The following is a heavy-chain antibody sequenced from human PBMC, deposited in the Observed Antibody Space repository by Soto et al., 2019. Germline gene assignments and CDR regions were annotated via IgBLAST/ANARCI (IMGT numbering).Heavy chain of an antibody. CDR1: GFTFGYYA. CDR2: IRSKAHGGTT. Sequence: GGSLRLSCTASGFTFGYYAMSWVRQVPGKGLEWVGFIRSKAHGGTTEYAASVKGRFTISRDDSKSIAYLQMNSLKIEDTAVYYCTRDQPITPWGQGTVVTVSS. CDR3: TRDQPITP. V-gene: IGHV3-49*04. J-gene: IGHJ3*01. D-gene: IGHD3-10*01.